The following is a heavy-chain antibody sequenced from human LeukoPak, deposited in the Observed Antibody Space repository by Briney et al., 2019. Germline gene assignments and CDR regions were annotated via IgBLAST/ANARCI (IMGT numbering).Heavy chain of an antibody. J-gene: IGHJ1*01. CDR3: ARSLGTYYYDISGFVYFQH. V-gene: IGHV4-39*07. Sequence: PSETLSLTCTVSGGSISGSTYYWGWVRQPPGKGLEWIGSIYYSGSTYYNPSLKSRVTISVDTSKNQFSLNLSSVTAADTAVYYCARSLGTYYYDISGFVYFQHWGQGTLVTVTS. D-gene: IGHD3-22*01. CDR2: IYYSGST. CDR1: GGSISGSTYY.